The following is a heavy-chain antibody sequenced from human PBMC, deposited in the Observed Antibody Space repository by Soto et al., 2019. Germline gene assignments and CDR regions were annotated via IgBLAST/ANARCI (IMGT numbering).Heavy chain of an antibody. V-gene: IGHV3-72*01. CDR3: TIEGAYPGPDSDY. CDR2: TKNKANSYTT. Sequence: PGGSLRLSCAASGFTFSYRYMDWVRQAPGKGLEWVGRTKNKANSYTTEYAASVKGRFTISRDDSRNSVYLQMNSLKTDDTAVYYCTIEGAYPGPDSDYWGQGTLVTVSS. J-gene: IGHJ4*02. D-gene: IGHD3-16*01. CDR1: GFTFSYRY.